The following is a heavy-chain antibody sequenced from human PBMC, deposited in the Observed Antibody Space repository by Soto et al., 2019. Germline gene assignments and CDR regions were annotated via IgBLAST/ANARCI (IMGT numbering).Heavy chain of an antibody. CDR3: ARDKITGLFDY. V-gene: IGHV4-34*01. Sequence: PSETLSLTCAVYGGSFSGYYWTWIRQPPGTGLEWIGEINHSGSTNYNPSLKGRVTIPVDTSKNQFSLKLTSVTAADTAVYYCARDKITGLFDYWGQGTLVT. CDR2: INHSGST. CDR1: GGSFSGYY. D-gene: IGHD2-8*02. J-gene: IGHJ4*02.